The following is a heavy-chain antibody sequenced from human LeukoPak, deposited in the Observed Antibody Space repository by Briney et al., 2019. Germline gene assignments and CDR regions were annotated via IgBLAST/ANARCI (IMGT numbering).Heavy chain of an antibody. CDR3: ARWPYSPSYYYYGMDV. J-gene: IGHJ6*02. CDR2: ISAYNGNT. V-gene: IGHV1-18*01. Sequence: ASVKVSCKASGYTFTSYGISWVRQAPGQGLEWMGWISAYNGNTNYAQKLQGRVTMTTDTSTSTAYMELRGLRSDDTAVYYCARWPYSPSYYYYGMDVWGQGTTVTVSS. CDR1: GYTFTSYG. D-gene: IGHD4-11*01.